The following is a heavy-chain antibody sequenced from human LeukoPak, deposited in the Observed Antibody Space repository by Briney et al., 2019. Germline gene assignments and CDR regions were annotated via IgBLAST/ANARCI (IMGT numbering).Heavy chain of an antibody. CDR2: IYYSGST. CDR1: GGSISSSSYY. Sequence: PSETLSLTCTVSGGSISSSSYYWGWIRQPPGKGLEWIGSIYYSGSTYYNPSLKSRVTISVDTSKNQFSLKLSSVTAADTAVYYCARGASMIVVVITGDYFDYWGQGTLVTVSS. V-gene: IGHV4-39*07. D-gene: IGHD3-22*01. J-gene: IGHJ4*02. CDR3: ARGASMIVVVITGDYFDY.